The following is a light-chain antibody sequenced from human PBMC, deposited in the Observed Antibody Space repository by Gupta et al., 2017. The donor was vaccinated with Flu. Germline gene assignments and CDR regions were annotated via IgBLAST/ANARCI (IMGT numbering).Light chain of an antibody. J-gene: IGLJ3*02. Sequence: DGGGYNYVSWYQQHPGKAPKLMIYEVSNRPSGVSNRFSGSKSGNTASLTISGLQAEDDADYYCSSYTSSSTPSWVFGGGTKLTVL. CDR2: EVS. V-gene: IGLV2-14*01. CDR3: SSYTSSSTPSWV. CDR1: DGGGYNY.